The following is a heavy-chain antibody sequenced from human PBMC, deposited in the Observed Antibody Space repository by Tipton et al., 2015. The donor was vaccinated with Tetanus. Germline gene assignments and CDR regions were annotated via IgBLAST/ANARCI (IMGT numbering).Heavy chain of an antibody. J-gene: IGHJ3*02. CDR2: IYYSGST. V-gene: IGHV4-31*03. Sequence: TLSLTCTVSGGPISSGGYYWSWIRQHPGKGLEWIGYIYYSGSTYYNPSLKSRVTISVDTSKNQFSLKLSSVTAADTAVYYCARVRASYDILTGYNNAFDIGGQGTMVTVSS. CDR3: ARVRASYDILTGYNNAFDI. D-gene: IGHD3-9*01. CDR1: GGPISSGGYY.